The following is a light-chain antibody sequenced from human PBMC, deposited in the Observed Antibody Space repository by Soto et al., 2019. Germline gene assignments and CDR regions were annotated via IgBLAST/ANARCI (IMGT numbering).Light chain of an antibody. Sequence: EIVMTQSPATLSVSPGERATLSCRASQSFSSNLAWYQQKPGQAPRLLIYGASRRATGIPDRFSGSGSGTDFTLTISRLEPEDFAVYYCQQYDRSPQTFGQGTKVDIK. V-gene: IGKV3-20*01. CDR1: QSFSSN. CDR2: GAS. J-gene: IGKJ1*01. CDR3: QQYDRSPQT.